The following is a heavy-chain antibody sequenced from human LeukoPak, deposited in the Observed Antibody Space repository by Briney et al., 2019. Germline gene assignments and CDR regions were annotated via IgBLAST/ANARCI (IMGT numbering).Heavy chain of an antibody. Sequence: GESLKISCQGFGYSFTSYWIGWVRQMPGKGMEWMGVIYPGDSRIRYNPSFQGQVTISVDKSISTAYLQWVSLKASDAAMYYCACRDLTSTWSFPWGQGTLVTVSS. V-gene: IGHV5-51*01. J-gene: IGHJ5*02. CDR1: GYSFTSYW. CDR3: ACRDLTSTWSFP. CDR2: IYPGDSRI. D-gene: IGHD6-13*01.